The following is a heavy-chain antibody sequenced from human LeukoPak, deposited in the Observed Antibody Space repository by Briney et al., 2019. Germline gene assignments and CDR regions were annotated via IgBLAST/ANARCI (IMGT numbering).Heavy chain of an antibody. V-gene: IGHV3-33*01. CDR2: IWYDGSNK. CDR3: ARNYYDSSGYYYHDY. J-gene: IGHJ4*02. D-gene: IGHD3-22*01. Sequence: PGGSLRLSCAASGFTFSSYGLHWVRPAPGKGRVGVAVIWYDGSNKYYADSVKGRFTISRDNSKTTLYLQMNSLRAEDTAVYYCARNYYDSSGYYYHDYWGQGTLVTVSS. CDR1: GFTFSSYG.